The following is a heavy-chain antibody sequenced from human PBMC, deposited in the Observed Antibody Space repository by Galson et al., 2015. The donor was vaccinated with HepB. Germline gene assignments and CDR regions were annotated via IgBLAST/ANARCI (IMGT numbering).Heavy chain of an antibody. CDR3: ARVSLTPRIVGATSGAFDI. CDR1: GYTFTGYY. D-gene: IGHD1-26*01. J-gene: IGHJ3*02. CDR2: INPNSGGT. V-gene: IGHV1-2*02. Sequence: SVKVSCKASGYTFTGYYMHWVRQAPGQGLEWMGWINPNSGGTNYAQKFQGRVTMTRDTSISTAYMELSRLRSDDTAVYYCARVSLTPRIVGATSGAFDIWGQGTMVTVSS.